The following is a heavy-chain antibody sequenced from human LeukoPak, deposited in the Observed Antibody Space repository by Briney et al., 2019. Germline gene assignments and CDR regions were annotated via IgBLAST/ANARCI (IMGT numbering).Heavy chain of an antibody. V-gene: IGHV3-7*03. CDR1: GFTFSSYW. Sequence: GGSLRLSCAASGFTFSSYWMSWVRQAPGKGLEWVANIKQDGSEKYYVDSVKGRFTISRDNAKNSLYLQMNSLRAEDTAVYYCARDYYDGSAYYSYYEYWGQGTLVTVSS. CDR3: ARDYYDGSAYYSYYEY. D-gene: IGHD3-22*01. J-gene: IGHJ4*02. CDR2: IKQDGSEK.